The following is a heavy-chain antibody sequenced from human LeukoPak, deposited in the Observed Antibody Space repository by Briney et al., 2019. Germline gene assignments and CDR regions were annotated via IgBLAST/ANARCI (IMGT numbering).Heavy chain of an antibody. CDR1: GGSFSGYY. CDR2: IYYSGST. Sequence: SETLSLTCAVYGGSFSGYYWSWIRQPPGKGLEWIGYIYYSGSTNYNPSLKSRVTISVDTSKNQFSLKLSSVTAADTAVYYCARDRGDYYDSSGLFDYWGQGTLVTVSS. CDR3: ARDRGDYYDSSGLFDY. D-gene: IGHD3-22*01. J-gene: IGHJ4*02. V-gene: IGHV4-59*01.